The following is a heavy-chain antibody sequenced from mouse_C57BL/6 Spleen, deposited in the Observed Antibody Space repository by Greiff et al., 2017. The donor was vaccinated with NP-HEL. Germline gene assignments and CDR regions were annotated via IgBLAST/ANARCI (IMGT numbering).Heavy chain of an antibody. V-gene: IGHV1-55*01. CDR1: GYTFTSYW. CDR2: IYPGSGST. Sequence: QVQLKQPGAELVKPGASVKMSCKASGYTFTSYWITWVKQRPGQGLEWIGDIYPGSGSTNYNEKFKSKATLTVDTSSSTAYMQLSSLTSEDSAVYYCARGGITTVVAFPFDYWGQGTTLTVSS. J-gene: IGHJ2*01. CDR3: ARGGITTVVAFPFDY. D-gene: IGHD1-1*01.